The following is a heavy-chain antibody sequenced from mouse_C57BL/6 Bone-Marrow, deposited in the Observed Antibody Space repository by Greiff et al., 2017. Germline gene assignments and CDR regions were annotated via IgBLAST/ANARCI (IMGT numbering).Heavy chain of an antibody. CDR2: IHPNSGST. CDR1: GYTFTSYW. J-gene: IGHJ1*03. CDR3: ARSDCYWYFDV. V-gene: IGHV1-64*01. Sequence: QVQLQQPGAELVKPGASVKLSCKASGYTFTSYWMHWVKQRPGQGLEWIGMIHPNSGSTNYNEKLKSKATLTVDKSSSTAYMQLSSLTSEDSAVYYCARSDCYWYFDVWGTGTTVTVSS.